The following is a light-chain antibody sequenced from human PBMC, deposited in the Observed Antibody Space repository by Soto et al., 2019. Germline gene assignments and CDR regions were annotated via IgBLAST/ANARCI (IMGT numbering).Light chain of an antibody. J-gene: IGKJ2*01. Sequence: DIQMTQSPSTLSASVGDRVNITCRASQSISSWLAWYQQKPGQAPKLLIYKASDLQSGISSRFSGSGSGTEFTLTISSLQPDDYATYYCQQYKVYPYIFGQGTKLE. CDR1: QSISSW. V-gene: IGKV1-5*03. CDR2: KAS. CDR3: QQYKVYPYI.